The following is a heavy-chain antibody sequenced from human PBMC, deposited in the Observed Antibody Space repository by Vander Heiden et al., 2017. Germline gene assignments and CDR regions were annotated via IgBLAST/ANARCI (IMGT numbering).Heavy chain of an antibody. D-gene: IGHD2-15*01. CDR2: ISSSGSRV. CDR1: VFSFSGYS. CDR3: ASRYCSGGSCYRLDAFDI. Sequence: EVQLVESGGGLVQPGGSLRLSCDASVFSFSGYSRSWVRQAQGKGLEWISYISSSGSRVNYADSVKGRFTISRDNAKNSLYLQMNSLRDDDTAVYYCASRYCSGGSCYRLDAFDIWGQGTMVTVSP. J-gene: IGHJ3*02. V-gene: IGHV3-48*02.